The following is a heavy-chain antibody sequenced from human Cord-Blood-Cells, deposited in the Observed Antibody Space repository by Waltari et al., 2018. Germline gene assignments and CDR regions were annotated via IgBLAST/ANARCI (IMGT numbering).Heavy chain of an antibody. V-gene: IGHV4-34*01. CDR1: GGSFSGYY. CDR3: ARGGAQIAAAGTGLDY. Sequence: QVQLQQWGAGLLKPSETLSLTCAVYGGSFSGYYWSWIRQPPGKGLEWIGEINHSGSTNYNPSLKSRVTISVDTSKNQFSLKLSSVTAADTAVYYCARGGAQIAAAGTGLDYWGQGTLVTVSS. CDR2: INHSGST. D-gene: IGHD6-13*01. J-gene: IGHJ4*02.